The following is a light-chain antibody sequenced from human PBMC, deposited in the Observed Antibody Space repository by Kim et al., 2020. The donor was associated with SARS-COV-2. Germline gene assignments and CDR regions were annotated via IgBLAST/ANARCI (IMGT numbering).Light chain of an antibody. CDR1: QSVSSN. V-gene: IGKV3-15*01. CDR3: QQYNNWPPVT. CDR2: GAS. Sequence: EIVMTQSPATLSVSPGESATLSCRASQSVSSNLAWYQHKVGQAPRLLIYGASTRATGIPASFSGSGSGTEFTLTISSLQSEDFAVYYCQQYNNWPPVTFGGGTKVDIK. J-gene: IGKJ4*01.